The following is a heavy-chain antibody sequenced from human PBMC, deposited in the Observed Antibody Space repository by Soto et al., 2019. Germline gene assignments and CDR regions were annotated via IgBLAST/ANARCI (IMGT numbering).Heavy chain of an antibody. V-gene: IGHV3-23*01. CDR3: AKGDTMVRGPSRH. CDR2: ISGSAANT. Sequence: EVQLLESGGELVQPGGSLRLSCAVSGFTFSSYAMTWVRQAPGKGLEWVSVISGSAANTYYADSVRGRFTISRDNSRNTVYLQMNNLRAEDTAVYYCAKGDTMVRGPSRHWGQGTLVTVSS. J-gene: IGHJ1*01. D-gene: IGHD3-10*01. CDR1: GFTFSSYA.